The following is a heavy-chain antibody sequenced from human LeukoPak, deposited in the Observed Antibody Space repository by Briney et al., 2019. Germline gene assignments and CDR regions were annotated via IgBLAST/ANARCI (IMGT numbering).Heavy chain of an antibody. CDR3: ARGRYLTTRGGAAAGFLDY. J-gene: IGHJ4*02. Sequence: SETLSLTCTVSGGSISSYYWSWIRQPAGKGLEWIGRIYTSGSTNYNPSLKSRVTMSVDTSQKQFSLRLTSVTAADTAVYYCARGRYLTTRGGAAAGFLDYWGQGSLVSVPT. V-gene: IGHV4-4*07. CDR1: GGSISSYY. CDR2: IYTSGST. D-gene: IGHD6-13*01.